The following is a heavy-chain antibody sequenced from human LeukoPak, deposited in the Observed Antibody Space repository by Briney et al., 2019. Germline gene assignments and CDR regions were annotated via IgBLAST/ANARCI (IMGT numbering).Heavy chain of an antibody. Sequence: PGGSLRLSCAASGFTFSSYAMSWVRQAPGKGLEWVSAISGSGGSTYYADSVKGRFTISRDNSKNTLYLQMNSLRAEDTAVYHCAKDGIVVVPAAIEPDAFDIWGQGTMVTVSS. CDR2: ISGSGGST. CDR3: AKDGIVVVPAAIEPDAFDI. CDR1: GFTFSSYA. J-gene: IGHJ3*02. D-gene: IGHD2-2*01. V-gene: IGHV3-23*01.